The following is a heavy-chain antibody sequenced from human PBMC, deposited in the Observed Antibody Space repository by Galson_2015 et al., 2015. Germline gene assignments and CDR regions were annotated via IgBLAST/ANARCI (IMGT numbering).Heavy chain of an antibody. Sequence: QSGAEVKKPGESLKISCKASGYSFPNYWIAWVRQMPGKGLECMGRIYPGDSDTRYSPSFQGQVTISADKSIRTAYLQWSSLEASDTAIYYCSRQAGDGDYGDFWGQGPWSPSPQ. CDR3: SRQAGDGDYGDF. J-gene: IGHJ4*02. D-gene: IGHD4-17*01. CDR2: IYPGDSDT. CDR1: GYSFPNYW. V-gene: IGHV5-51*01.